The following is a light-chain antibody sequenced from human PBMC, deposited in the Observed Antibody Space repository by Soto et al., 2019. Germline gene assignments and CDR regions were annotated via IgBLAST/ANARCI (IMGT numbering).Light chain of an antibody. Sequence: AIRMTQSPSSLSASAGDRVAIACRASQDVGRYLAWYQQKPGQAPKLLIYGASTLQSGVPSRFSGGGSGTDFTLTISCLQSKDFATYYCQHYKNYPWTFGQGTKVEIK. J-gene: IGKJ1*01. V-gene: IGKV1-8*01. CDR2: GAS. CDR3: QHYKNYPWT. CDR1: QDVGRY.